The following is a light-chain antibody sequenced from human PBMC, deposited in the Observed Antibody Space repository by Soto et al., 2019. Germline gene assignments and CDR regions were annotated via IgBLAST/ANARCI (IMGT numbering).Light chain of an antibody. CDR1: QSRGSN. CDR3: QQYNNWPRT. J-gene: IGKJ1*01. V-gene: IGKV3D-15*01. Sequence: ETEMTQSPGTLSLSPGERATLSCTASQSRGSNFLAWYQHKPGQAPRLLIYASSNRATGIPARFSGSGSGTEFTLTISSLQSEEFAVYYCQQYNNWPRTFGQGTKVDIK. CDR2: ASS.